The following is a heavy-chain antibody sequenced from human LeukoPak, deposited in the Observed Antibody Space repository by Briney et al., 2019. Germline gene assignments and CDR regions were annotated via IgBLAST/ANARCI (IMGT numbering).Heavy chain of an antibody. CDR1: GFTFSSYA. CDR2: IKYDGSEQ. J-gene: IGHJ4*02. D-gene: IGHD3-10*01. V-gene: IGHV3-7*03. Sequence: GGSLRLSCAASGFTFSSYAMSWVRQAPGKGPEWVANIKYDGSEQYYVDSVKGRFSISRDNTKNLLYLQMNSLRVEDTAVYYCARDYGWSFANWGQGTLVTVSS. CDR3: ARDYGWSFAN.